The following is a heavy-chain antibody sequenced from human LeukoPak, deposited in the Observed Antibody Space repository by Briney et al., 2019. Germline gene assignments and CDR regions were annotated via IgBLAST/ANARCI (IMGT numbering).Heavy chain of an antibody. D-gene: IGHD5-18*01. V-gene: IGHV1-69*05. Sequence: SVKVSCKASGGTFSSYAISWVRQAPGQGLEWMGGIIPIFGTANYAQKFQGRVTITTDESTSTAYKELSSLRSEDTAVYYCARTAMVPNWFDPWGQGTLVTVSS. J-gene: IGHJ5*02. CDR1: GGTFSSYA. CDR3: ARTAMVPNWFDP. CDR2: IIPIFGTA.